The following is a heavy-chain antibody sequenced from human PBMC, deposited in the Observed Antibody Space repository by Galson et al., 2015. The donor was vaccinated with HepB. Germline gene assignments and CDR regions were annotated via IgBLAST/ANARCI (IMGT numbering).Heavy chain of an antibody. CDR2: ISYSGTT. CDR1: GGSVRSGSYY. Sequence: ETLSLTCTVSGGSVRSGSYYWSWIRQPPGKGLEWIGYISYSGTTSYNPSLRSRVTIPVDTSKNQFSLKLSSVTAADTAIYYCVTNYCSRISCYFPYWGQGTLVTVSS. CDR3: VTNYCSRISCYFPY. J-gene: IGHJ4*02. D-gene: IGHD2-2*01. V-gene: IGHV4-61*01.